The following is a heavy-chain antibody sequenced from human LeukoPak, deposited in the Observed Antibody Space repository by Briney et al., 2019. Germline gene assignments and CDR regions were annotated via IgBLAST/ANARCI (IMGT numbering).Heavy chain of an antibody. J-gene: IGHJ3*01. CDR2: IDDVGSGT. D-gene: IGHD3-3*01. V-gene: IGHV3-74*01. CDR3: ATESGWGLPHAFDF. Sequence: GGSLRLSCAVSGFTLSSNWMHWVRQVPGKGLEWVSRIDDVGSGTSYADSVKGRFTISRDNSKNKLYLQMNSLRAEDTAVYYCATESGWGLPHAFDFWGQGTMVTVSS. CDR1: GFTLSSNW.